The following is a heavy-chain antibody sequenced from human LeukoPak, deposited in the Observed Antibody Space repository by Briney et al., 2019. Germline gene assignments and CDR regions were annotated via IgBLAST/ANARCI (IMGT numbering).Heavy chain of an antibody. D-gene: IGHD2-21*01. CDR2: ISSSGSTI. CDR1: GFTFSDYY. Sequence: GGSLRLSCAASGFTFSDYYMSWIRQAPGKGLEWVSYISSSGSTIYYADSVRGRFTISRDNAKNSLYLQMNSLRAEDTAVYYCARDSFQIPFDYWGQGTLVTVSS. J-gene: IGHJ4*02. V-gene: IGHV3-11*01. CDR3: ARDSFQIPFDY.